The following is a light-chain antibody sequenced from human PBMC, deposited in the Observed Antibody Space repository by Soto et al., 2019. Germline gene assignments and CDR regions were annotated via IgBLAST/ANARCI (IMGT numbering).Light chain of an antibody. J-gene: IGKJ4*01. V-gene: IGKV3-15*01. CDR3: QQYNDWPPLT. Sequence: EIMMTQSPATVSGSPGERATLSCRASQSIRTNVAWYQQKPGQVLRLLIYDASTRATGPSSRFSGSGSGTEFTLTISGLQSEDVALDYCQQYNDWPPLTFGGGTRLEI. CDR2: DAS. CDR1: QSIRTN.